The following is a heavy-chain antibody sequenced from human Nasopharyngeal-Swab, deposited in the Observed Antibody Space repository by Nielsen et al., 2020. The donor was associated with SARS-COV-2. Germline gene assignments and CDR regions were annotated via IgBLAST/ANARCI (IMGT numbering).Heavy chain of an antibody. V-gene: IGHV1-18*01. CDR1: GYTFTSYG. J-gene: IGHJ5*02. CDR3: ARGGDPREVVAATDCFDP. Sequence: ASVKVSCKASGYTFTSYGISWVRQAPGQGLEWMGWISAYNGNTNYAQKLQGRVTMTTDTSTSTAYMELRSLRSEDTAVYYCARGGDPREVVAATDCFDPWGQGTLVTVSS. D-gene: IGHD2-15*01. CDR2: ISAYNGNT.